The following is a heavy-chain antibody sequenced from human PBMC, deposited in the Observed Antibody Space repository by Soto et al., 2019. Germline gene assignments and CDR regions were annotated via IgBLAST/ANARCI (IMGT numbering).Heavy chain of an antibody. V-gene: IGHV4-30-4*01. J-gene: IGHJ4*02. CDR3: ARGYSVYDAIDY. CDR1: GASISSAYYY. Sequence: SETLSLSCTVPGASISSAYYYWTWIRQPPGNGLEWIGYIYDSGNTYYNLSLKSRVAISLDTSKNQFSLKLRSVTAADTAVYYCARGYSVYDAIDYWGQGALVTVSS. CDR2: IYDSGNT. D-gene: IGHD5-12*01.